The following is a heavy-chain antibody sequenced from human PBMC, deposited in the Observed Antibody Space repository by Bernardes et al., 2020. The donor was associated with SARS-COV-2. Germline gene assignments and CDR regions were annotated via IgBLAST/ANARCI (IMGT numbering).Heavy chain of an antibody. CDR2: GSGDTT. D-gene: IGHD2-2*01. J-gene: IGHJ6*02. CDR3: AKGTTSCYSGMDV. V-gene: IGHV3-23*01. CDR1: GFTFSTYA. Sequence: GGSLRLSCAASGFTFSTYAMSWVRPAPGKGLEWVSCGSGDTTYYADSVKGRFTISRDNSKNTLYLQMNSLRVEDTAVYYCAKGTTSCYSGMDVWGQGTTVTVSS.